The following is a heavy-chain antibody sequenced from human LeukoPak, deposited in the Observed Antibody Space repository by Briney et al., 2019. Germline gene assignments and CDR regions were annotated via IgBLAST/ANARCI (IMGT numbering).Heavy chain of an antibody. Sequence: SETLSLTCTVSGGSISSSSYYWGWIRQPPGKGLEWIGSIYYSGSTYYNPSLKSRVTISVDTSKNQFSLKLSSVTAADTAVYYCARDYIAAAGFTDWFDPWGQGTLVTVSS. J-gene: IGHJ5*02. V-gene: IGHV4-39*07. CDR1: GGSISSSSYY. CDR3: ARDYIAAAGFTDWFDP. CDR2: IYYSGST. D-gene: IGHD6-13*01.